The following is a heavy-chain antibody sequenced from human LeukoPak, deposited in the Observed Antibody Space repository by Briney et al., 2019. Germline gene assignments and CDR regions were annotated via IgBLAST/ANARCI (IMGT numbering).Heavy chain of an antibody. CDR2: IKQDGSEK. J-gene: IGHJ4*02. CDR3: ASLHYDSSGYPDY. CDR1: GFTFSSYW. V-gene: IGHV3-7*01. D-gene: IGHD3-22*01. Sequence: GGSLRLSCAASGFTFSSYWMSWVRQAPGKGLEWVANIKQDGSEKYYVDSVKGRFTISRDNAKNSLYLQMNSLRAEDTAVYYCASLHYDSSGYPDYWGQGTLVTVSS.